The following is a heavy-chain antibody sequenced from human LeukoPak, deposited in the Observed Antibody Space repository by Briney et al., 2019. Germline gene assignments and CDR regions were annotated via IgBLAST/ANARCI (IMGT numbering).Heavy chain of an antibody. D-gene: IGHD6-13*01. Sequence: SETLSLTCVVYGRSSSDFYCSWIRQSPGKGLEWIGEINLGGSSNHNPSLKSRVTISVDTSKNQFSLKLSSVTAADTAVYYCARGISSSSFDYWGQGTLVTVSS. CDR1: GRSSSDFY. CDR2: INLGGSS. V-gene: IGHV4-34*01. CDR3: ARGISSSSFDY. J-gene: IGHJ4*02.